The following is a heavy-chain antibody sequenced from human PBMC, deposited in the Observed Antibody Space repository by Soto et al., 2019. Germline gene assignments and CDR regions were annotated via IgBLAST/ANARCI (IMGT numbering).Heavy chain of an antibody. CDR1: GFTFDDYA. CDR2: IVWNSGTI. V-gene: IGHV3-9*01. D-gene: IGHD3-22*01. CDR3: ASSSGYHLYYYYYYGMDV. J-gene: IGHJ6*02. Sequence: GGSLRLSCAASGFTFDDYAMHWVRQAPGQGLEWVSGIVWNSGTIGYADSVKGRFTISRDKSISTAYLQWSSLKASDTAMYYCASSSGYHLYYYYYYGMDVWGQGTTVTVSS.